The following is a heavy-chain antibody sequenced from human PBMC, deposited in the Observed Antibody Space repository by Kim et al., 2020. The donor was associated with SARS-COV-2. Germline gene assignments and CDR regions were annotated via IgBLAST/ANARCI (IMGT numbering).Heavy chain of an antibody. D-gene: IGHD6-13*01. Sequence: SETLSLTCTVSGGSISSYYWSWIRQPPGKGLEWIGYIYYSGSTNYNPSLKSRVTISVDTSKNQFSLKLSSVTAADTAVYYCAREGIAVVGWFDPWGQGTLVTVSS. J-gene: IGHJ5*02. CDR3: AREGIAVVGWFDP. CDR1: GGSISSYY. CDR2: IYYSGST. V-gene: IGHV4-59*13.